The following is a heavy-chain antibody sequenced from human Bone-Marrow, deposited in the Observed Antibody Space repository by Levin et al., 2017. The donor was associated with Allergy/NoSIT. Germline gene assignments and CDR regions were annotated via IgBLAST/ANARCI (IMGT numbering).Heavy chain of an antibody. V-gene: IGHV4-30-4*01. Sequence: PSETLSLTCSVSGGSITSGDYYWNWIRQPPGKGLEWIGYIYYSGTTSYNPSLKSRVTISVDTSQNQFSLQLHSVTAADTAVYYCATLVAGRSDYWGQGTLITVSS. D-gene: IGHD6-19*01. J-gene: IGHJ4*02. CDR2: IYYSGTT. CDR3: ATLVAGRSDY. CDR1: GGSITSGDYY.